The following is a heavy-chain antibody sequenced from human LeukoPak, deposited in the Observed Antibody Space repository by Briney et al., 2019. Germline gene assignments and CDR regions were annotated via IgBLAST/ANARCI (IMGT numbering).Heavy chain of an antibody. Sequence: SETLSLTCAVYGGSFSGYYWSWIRQPPGKGLECLGEINHSGSTNYNPSLKSRVAILVDTSKNQFSLKLSSVTAADTAVYYCARGHSPVTTKVSYFQHWGQGTLVTVSS. CDR3: ARGHSPVTTKVSYFQH. CDR2: INHSGST. V-gene: IGHV4-34*01. J-gene: IGHJ1*01. CDR1: GGSFSGYY. D-gene: IGHD4-17*01.